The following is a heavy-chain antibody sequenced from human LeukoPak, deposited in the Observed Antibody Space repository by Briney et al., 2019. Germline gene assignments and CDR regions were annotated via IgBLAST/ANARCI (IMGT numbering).Heavy chain of an antibody. CDR1: GFNFGDYA. CDR3: TREVGHVGMSAN. V-gene: IGHV3-49*04. D-gene: IGHD1-14*01. CDR2: IRSKAAGGAL. Sequence: GGSLRLSCTASGFNFGDYAMSWVRQAPGKGLEWVGFIRSKAAGGALEHDPSVEGRFTISRDDSKSVAYLQMTSLKTEDTAVYFCTREVGHVGMSANWGPGTLVTVAS. J-gene: IGHJ4*02.